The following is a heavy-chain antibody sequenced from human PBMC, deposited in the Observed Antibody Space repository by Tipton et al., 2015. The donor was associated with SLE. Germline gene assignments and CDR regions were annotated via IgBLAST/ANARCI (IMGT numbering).Heavy chain of an antibody. CDR1: RGSFSGYH. Sequence: LRLSCTIYRGSFSGYHWSWIRQPPGKGLEWIGEINYSGSTNYNPSLKSRVTISIGTSKNQLSLELNSMTAADTAVYYCARLEGDGYKWYFDYWGQGTLVTVST. CDR3: ARLEGDGYKWYFDY. V-gene: IGHV4-34*01. CDR2: INYSGST. J-gene: IGHJ4*02. D-gene: IGHD5-24*01.